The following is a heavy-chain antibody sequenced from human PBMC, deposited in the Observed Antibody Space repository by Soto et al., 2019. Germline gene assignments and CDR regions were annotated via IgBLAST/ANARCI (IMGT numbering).Heavy chain of an antibody. J-gene: IGHJ4*02. CDR3: ARAVAARPRGPAWATFDY. V-gene: IGHV6-1*01. CDR1: GDSVSSNSAA. Sequence: QVQLQQSGPGLVKPSQTLSLTCATSGDSVSSNSAAWNWIRQFPSRGLEWLGRTYYRSKWYNDYAVSVKSRITINPDTSKNQFSLQLNSVTPEDTAVYYCARAVAARPRGPAWATFDYWGQGTLVTVSS. D-gene: IGHD6-6*01. CDR2: TYYRSKWYN.